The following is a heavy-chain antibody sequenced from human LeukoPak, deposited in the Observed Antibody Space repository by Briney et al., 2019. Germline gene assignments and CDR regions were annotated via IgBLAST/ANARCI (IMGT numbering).Heavy chain of an antibody. J-gene: IGHJ3*02. CDR1: GYSISSGYY. V-gene: IGHV4-38-2*02. CDR3: ARGPDYYDSSGYYHSDAFDI. D-gene: IGHD3-22*01. Sequence: SETLSLTCTVSGYSISSGYYWGWIRQPPGKGLEWIGSIYHSGSTYYNPSLKSRVTISVDTSKNQFSLKLSSVTAADTAVYYCARGPDYYDSSGYYHSDAFDIWGQGTMVTVSS. CDR2: IYHSGST.